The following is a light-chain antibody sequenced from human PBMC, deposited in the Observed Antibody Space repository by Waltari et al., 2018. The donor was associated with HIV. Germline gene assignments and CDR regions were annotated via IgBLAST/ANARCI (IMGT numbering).Light chain of an antibody. CDR1: SGHSSYA. CDR2: LNSDGSH. V-gene: IGLV4-69*01. J-gene: IGLJ3*02. Sequence: QLVLTQSPSASASLGASVKLTCTLSSGHSSYAIAWHQQQPEKGPRYLMKLNSDGSHSKGDGIPDRFSGSSSGAERYLTISILQSEDEADYYCQTWGTGILVFGGGTNLTVL. CDR3: QTWGTGILV.